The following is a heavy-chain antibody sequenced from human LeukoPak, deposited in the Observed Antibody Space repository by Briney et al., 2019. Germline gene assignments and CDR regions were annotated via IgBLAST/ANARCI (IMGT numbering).Heavy chain of an antibody. CDR1: GFTFRSYT. J-gene: IGHJ4*02. V-gene: IGHV3-23*01. Sequence: PGGSLRLFCAASGFTFRSYTMTWVRQSPGKGLEWVSSISDSADRTEYADSVKGRFTIARDNAKDILYLQMNSLRADDTAVYYCARPDCSSFSCYTLEFWGQGTLVTVSS. CDR3: ARPDCSSFSCYTLEF. CDR2: ISDSADRT. D-gene: IGHD2-2*02.